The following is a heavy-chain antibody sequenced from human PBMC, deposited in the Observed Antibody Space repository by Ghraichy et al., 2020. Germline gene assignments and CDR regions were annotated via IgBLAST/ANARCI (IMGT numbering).Heavy chain of an antibody. CDR2: IWYDGSNK. J-gene: IGHJ6*02. CDR1: GFTFSSYG. V-gene: IGHV3-33*01. Sequence: SLRLSCAASGFTFSSYGMHWVRQAPGKGLEWVAVIWYDGSNKYYADSVKGRFTISRDNSKNTLYLQMNSLRAEDTAVYYCARGRKDYYYGMDVWGQGTTVTVSS. CDR3: ARGRKDYYYGMDV.